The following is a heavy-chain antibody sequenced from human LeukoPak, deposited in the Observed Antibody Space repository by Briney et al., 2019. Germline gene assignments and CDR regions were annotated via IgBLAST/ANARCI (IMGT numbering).Heavy chain of an antibody. CDR1: GFTFSRHW. D-gene: IGHD2-15*01. CDR2: IKQDGSAK. CDR3: ARDNGWSADF. J-gene: IGHJ4*02. V-gene: IGHV3-7*03. Sequence: GGSLRLSCAASGFTFSRHWMYWVRQAPGKGLEWVANIKQDGSAKPYVDSVKGRFTISRDNAKNSLFLQMNSLRAEDTAVYYCARDNGWSADFWGQGTLVTVSS.